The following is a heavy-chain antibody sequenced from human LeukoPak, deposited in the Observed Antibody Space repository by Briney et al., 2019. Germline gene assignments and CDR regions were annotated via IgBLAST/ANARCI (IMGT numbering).Heavy chain of an antibody. D-gene: IGHD4-17*01. CDR3: ARLNGDRLDY. V-gene: IGHV4-34*09. J-gene: IGHJ4*02. CDR1: GGSFSGYY. Sequence: SETLSLTCAVYGGSFSGYYWSWIRQHPGKGLEWIGYVYYSGTTKYNPSLKSPITISVDTSKNQFSLKLSSVTAADTGVYLCARLNGDRLDYWGQGALVTVSS. CDR2: VYYSGTT.